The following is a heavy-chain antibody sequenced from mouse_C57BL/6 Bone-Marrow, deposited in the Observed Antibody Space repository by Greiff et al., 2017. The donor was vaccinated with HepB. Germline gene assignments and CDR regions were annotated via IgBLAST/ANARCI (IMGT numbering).Heavy chain of an antibody. CDR1: GYTFTDYY. J-gene: IGHJ1*03. CDR3: ARKTTVVATWEYFDV. D-gene: IGHD1-1*01. CDR2: INPNNGGT. Sequence: VQLKQSGPELVKPGASVKISCKASGYTFTDYYMNWVKQSHGKSLEWIGDINPNNGGTSYNQKFKGKATLTVDKSSSTAYMELRSLTSEDSAVYYCARKTTVVATWEYFDVWGTGTTVTVSS. V-gene: IGHV1-26*01.